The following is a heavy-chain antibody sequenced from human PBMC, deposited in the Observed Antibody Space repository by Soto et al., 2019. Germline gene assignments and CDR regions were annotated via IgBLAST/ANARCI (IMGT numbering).Heavy chain of an antibody. CDR2: ISAYNGNT. D-gene: IGHD2-15*01. V-gene: IGHV1-18*01. J-gene: IGHJ3*02. CDR1: GYTFTSYG. Sequence: GASVKVSCKASGYTFTSYGISWVRQAPGQGLEWMGWISAYNGNTNYAQKLQGRVTMTTDTSTSTAYMELRSLRSDDTAVYYCARAQCVEWTVLEPNCSGGSYFGYNDAFDIWGQGTMVTVSS. CDR3: ARAQCVEWTVLEPNCSGGSYFGYNDAFDI.